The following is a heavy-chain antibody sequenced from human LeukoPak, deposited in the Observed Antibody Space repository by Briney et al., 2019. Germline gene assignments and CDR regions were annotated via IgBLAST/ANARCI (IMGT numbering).Heavy chain of an antibody. CDR1: GYTFTSYG. CDR3: ARERITMVRGLNYYYMDV. CDR2: ISAYNGNT. D-gene: IGHD3-10*01. J-gene: IGHJ6*03. Sequence: ASVKVSCKASGYTFTSYGISWVRQAPGQGLEWMGWISAYNGNTNYAQKFQGRVTMTRNTSISTAYMELSSLRSEDTAVYYCARERITMVRGLNYYYMDVWGKGTTVTISS. V-gene: IGHV1-18*01.